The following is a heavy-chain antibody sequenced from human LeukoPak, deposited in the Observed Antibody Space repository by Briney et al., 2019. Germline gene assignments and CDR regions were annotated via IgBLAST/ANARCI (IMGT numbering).Heavy chain of an antibody. D-gene: IGHD3-10*01. J-gene: IGHJ4*02. Sequence: GSLRLSCAASGFTFRSYSMNWVRQAPGKGLEWVSFITSTSGDMLYADSVKGRFTISRDNAKNTLYLQMNSLRAEDTAVYFCARAAGHYFDYWGQGSPLTVSS. CDR3: ARAAGHYFDY. CDR2: ITSTSGDM. V-gene: IGHV3-21*06. CDR1: GFTFRSYS.